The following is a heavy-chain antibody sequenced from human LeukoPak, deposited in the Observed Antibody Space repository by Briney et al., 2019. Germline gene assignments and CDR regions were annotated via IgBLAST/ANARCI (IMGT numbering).Heavy chain of an antibody. CDR2: IYYSGTT. D-gene: IGHD6-13*01. Sequence: ASETLSLTCTVSGGSISNYYWSSIRQPPGKGLECMGYIYYSGTTNYNPSLKSRVTISVDTSRNQFSLKLSSVTAGDTAVYYCARHGGYSSPYLHWGQGTLVTVSS. V-gene: IGHV4-59*08. CDR3: ARHGGYSSPYLH. J-gene: IGHJ1*01. CDR1: GGSISNYY.